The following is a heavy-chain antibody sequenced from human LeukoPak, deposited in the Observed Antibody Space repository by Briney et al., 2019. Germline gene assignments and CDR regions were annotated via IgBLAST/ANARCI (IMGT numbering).Heavy chain of an antibody. D-gene: IGHD4-23*01. CDR1: GGTFSSYA. V-gene: IGHV1-69*04. J-gene: IGHJ4*02. Sequence: SVKVSCKASGGTFSSYAISWVRQAPGQGLEWMGRIIPILGIANYAQKFQGRVTITADKSTSTAYMELRSLRSDDTAVYYCASHQDYGGTLWGQGTLVTVSS. CDR2: IIPILGIA. CDR3: ASHQDYGGTL.